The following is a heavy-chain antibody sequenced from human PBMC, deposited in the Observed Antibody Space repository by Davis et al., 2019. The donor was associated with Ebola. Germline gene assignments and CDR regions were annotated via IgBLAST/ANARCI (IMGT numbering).Heavy chain of an antibody. CDR1: GFTFSSYS. J-gene: IGHJ4*02. V-gene: IGHV3-48*02. CDR2: ISSSSTI. D-gene: IGHD6-19*01. CDR3: ARELSSGWYYFDY. Sequence: PGGSLRLSCAASGFTFSSYSMNWVRQAPGKGLEWVSYISSSSTIYYADSVKGRFTISRDNAKNSLYLQMNSLRDEDTAVYYCARELSSGWYYFDYWGQGTLVTVSS.